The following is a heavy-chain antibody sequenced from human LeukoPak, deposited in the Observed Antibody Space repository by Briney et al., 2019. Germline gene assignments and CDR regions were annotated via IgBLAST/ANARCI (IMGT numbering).Heavy chain of an antibody. D-gene: IGHD4-17*01. CDR1: GFTFSSYA. V-gene: IGHV3-23*01. Sequence: GGSLRLSCAASGFTFSSYAMSWVRQAPGKGLEWVSSISGSGGRTHYADPVRGRFTISRDNSKNTLYLQMDSLRAEDTAVYYCATPPTVTRNYWGQGTLVTVSS. CDR3: ATPPTVTRNY. J-gene: IGHJ4*02. CDR2: ISGSGGRT.